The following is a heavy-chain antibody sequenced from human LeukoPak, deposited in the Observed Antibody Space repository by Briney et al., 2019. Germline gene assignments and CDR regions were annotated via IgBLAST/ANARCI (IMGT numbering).Heavy chain of an antibody. CDR1: GASTSSGGFF. CDR3: AKDATSIVGATNFDY. CDR2: IHTTGST. D-gene: IGHD1-26*01. Sequence: SETLSLTCAVSGASTSSGGFFWSWFRQHAVRGLEWIGYIHTTGSTYYNPSLKSRLTIALDTSKNHFSLKLTSVTAADTAVYYCAKDATSIVGATNFDYWGQGTLVTVSS. V-gene: IGHV4-31*11. J-gene: IGHJ4*02.